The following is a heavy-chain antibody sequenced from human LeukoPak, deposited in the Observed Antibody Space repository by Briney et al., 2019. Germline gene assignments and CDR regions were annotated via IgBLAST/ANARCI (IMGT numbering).Heavy chain of an antibody. CDR2: LWPAGTTV. CDR3: AKLLGSVTTYDY. D-gene: IGHD4-11*01. CDR1: GFIFSDSY. Sequence: PGGSLRLSCAASGFIFSDSYMSWVRQAPGKGLEWVATLWPAGTTVHYLDSVQGRFIISRDNAENSLYLQMNSLRVEDTAAYYCAKLLGSVTTYDYWGQGTLVTVSS. J-gene: IGHJ4*02. V-gene: IGHV3-7*01.